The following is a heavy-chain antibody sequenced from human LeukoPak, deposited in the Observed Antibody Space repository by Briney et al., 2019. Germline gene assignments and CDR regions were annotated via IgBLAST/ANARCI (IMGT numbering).Heavy chain of an antibody. J-gene: IGHJ4*02. CDR3: ARDQEGFDY. CDR2: IYPRDGST. V-gene: IGHV1-46*01. Sequence: ASVKVSCKASGYTFTSNYIHWVRQAPGQGLEWMGMIYPRDGSTSYAQKFQGRVTVTRDTSTSTVHMELSGLRSEDTAVYYCARDQEGFDYWGQGTPGHRLL. CDR1: GYTFTSNY.